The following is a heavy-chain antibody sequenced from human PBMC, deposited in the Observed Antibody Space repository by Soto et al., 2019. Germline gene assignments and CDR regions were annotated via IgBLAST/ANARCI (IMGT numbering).Heavy chain of an antibody. J-gene: IGHJ6*02. D-gene: IGHD2-2*02. V-gene: IGHV3-7*05. CDR3: ARRYCSRTSCYNGMDV. Sequence: PGGSLRLSCAASGFTFSSYWMSWVRQAPGKGLEWVANIKSDGSEKKYVDAVKGRFTISRDNAQNSLYLQMYSLRAEDTAVYYCARRYCSRTSCYNGMDVWGQGTTVTVSS. CDR2: IKSDGSEK. CDR1: GFTFSSYW.